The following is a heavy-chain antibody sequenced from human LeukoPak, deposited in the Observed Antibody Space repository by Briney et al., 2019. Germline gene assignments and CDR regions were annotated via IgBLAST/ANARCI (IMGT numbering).Heavy chain of an antibody. J-gene: IGHJ4*02. CDR1: GYTFTSYG. D-gene: IGHD1-7*01. CDR3: ARDPGTVTGTTFGFDY. V-gene: IGHV1-18*01. CDR2: ISAYNGNT. Sequence: ASVKVSCKASGYTFTSYGISWVRQAPGQGLECMGWISAYNGNTNYAQKLQGRVTMTTDTSTSTAYMELRSLRSDDTAVYYCARDPGTVTGTTFGFDYWGQGTLVTLSS.